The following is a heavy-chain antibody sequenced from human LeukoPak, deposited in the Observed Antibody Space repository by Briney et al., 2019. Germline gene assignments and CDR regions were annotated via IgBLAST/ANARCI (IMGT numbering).Heavy chain of an antibody. D-gene: IGHD1-26*01. J-gene: IGHJ1*01. Sequence: ASVKVSCKASGYTFTGYYMHWVRQAPGQGLEWMGWINPNSGGTNYAQKFQGRVTMTRDTSISTAYMEVRRLRSDDTAVYYCARVPNSGSYPRHFQHWGQGTLVTVSS. CDR1: GYTFTGYY. CDR3: ARVPNSGSYPRHFQH. V-gene: IGHV1-2*02. CDR2: INPNSGGT.